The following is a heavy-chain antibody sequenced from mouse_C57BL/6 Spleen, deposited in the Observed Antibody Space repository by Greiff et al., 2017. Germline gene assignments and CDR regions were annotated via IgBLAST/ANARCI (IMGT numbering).Heavy chain of an antibody. CDR1: GYAFRSSW. Sequence: VKLMESGPELVKPGASVKISCKASGYAFRSSWMNWVKQRPGKGLEWIGRIYPGDGDTNYNGKFKGKATLTADKSSSTAYMQLSSLTSEDSAVYFCARTGVYYDYDEAWFAYWGQGTLVTVSA. CDR3: ARTGVYYDYDEAWFAY. CDR2: IYPGDGDT. D-gene: IGHD2-4*01. J-gene: IGHJ3*01. V-gene: IGHV1-82*01.